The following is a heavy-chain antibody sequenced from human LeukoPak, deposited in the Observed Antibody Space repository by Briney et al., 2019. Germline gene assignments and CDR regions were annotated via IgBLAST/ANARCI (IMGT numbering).Heavy chain of an antibody. V-gene: IGHV4-38-2*01. J-gene: IGHJ4*02. CDR3: ASQPPGRGYSGYPHV. D-gene: IGHD5-12*01. Sequence: SETLSLTCVVSGYSISSGYYWGWIRQPPGKGLEWIGNIYHSGSTDYNPSLRSRVTISVDTSRNQFSLKPSSVTAADTAVYYCASQPPGRGYSGYPHVWGQGTLVTVSS. CDR2: IYHSGST. CDR1: GYSISSGYY.